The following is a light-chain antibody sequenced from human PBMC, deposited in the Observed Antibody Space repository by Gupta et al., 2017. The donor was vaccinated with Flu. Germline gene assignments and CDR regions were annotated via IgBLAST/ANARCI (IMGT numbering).Light chain of an antibody. V-gene: IGKV1-39*01. Sequence: PSFLSASVGDRVTITCRASQSISSYLNWYQQKPGKAPKLLIYAASSLQSGVPSRFSGSGSGTDFTLTISSLQPEDFATYYCQQSYSTPWTFGQGTKVEIK. CDR3: QQSYSTPWT. J-gene: IGKJ1*01. CDR2: AAS. CDR1: QSISSY.